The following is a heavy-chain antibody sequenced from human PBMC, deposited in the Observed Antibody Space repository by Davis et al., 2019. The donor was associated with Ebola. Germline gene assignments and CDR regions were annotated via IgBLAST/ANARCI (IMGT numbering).Heavy chain of an antibody. CDR2: ISSSSSYI. CDR1: GFTFSSYS. CDR3: ARDQTATGAFDY. V-gene: IGHV3-21*01. Sequence: GESLKISCAASGFTFSSYSMNWVRQAPGKGLEWVSSISSSSSYIYYADSVKGRFTISRDNAKNSLYLQMNSLRAEDTAVYYCARDQTATGAFDYWGQGTLVTVSS. J-gene: IGHJ4*02. D-gene: IGHD5-24*01.